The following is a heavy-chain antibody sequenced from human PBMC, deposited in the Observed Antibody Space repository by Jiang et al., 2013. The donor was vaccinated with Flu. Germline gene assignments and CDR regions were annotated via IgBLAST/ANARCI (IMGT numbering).Heavy chain of an antibody. D-gene: IGHD3-16*02. CDR2: IYYSGST. J-gene: IGHJ4*02. Sequence: LLKPSETLSLTCTVSGGSISSYYWSWIRQPPGKGLEWIGYIYYSGSTNYNPSLKSRVTISVDTSKNQFSLKLSSVTAADTAVYYCARGRMITFGGVIVMEPYYFDYWGQGTLVTVSS. CDR3: ARGRMITFGGVIVMEPYYFDY. V-gene: IGHV4-59*08. CDR1: GGSISSYY.